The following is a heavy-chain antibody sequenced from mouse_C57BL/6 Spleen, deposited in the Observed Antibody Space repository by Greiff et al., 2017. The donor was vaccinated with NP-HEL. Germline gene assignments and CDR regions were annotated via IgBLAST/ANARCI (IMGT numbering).Heavy chain of an antibody. Sequence: VQLQQSGPELVKPGASVTISCKASGYAFSSSWMNWVKQRPGKGLEWIGRIYPGDGDTNYNGKFKGKATLTADKSSSTAYMQLSSLTSEDSAVYFCVRLDWYFDVWGTGTTVTVSS. CDR2: IYPGDGDT. CDR3: VRLDWYFDV. V-gene: IGHV1-82*01. CDR1: GYAFSSSW. J-gene: IGHJ1*03.